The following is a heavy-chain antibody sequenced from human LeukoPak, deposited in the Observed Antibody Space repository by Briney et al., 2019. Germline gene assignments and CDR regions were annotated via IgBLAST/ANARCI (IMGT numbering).Heavy chain of an antibody. D-gene: IGHD2-15*01. Sequence: GGSLRPSCAASGFTFSSYSMNWVRQAPGKGLEWVSPISSSSSYIYYADSVKGRFTISRDNAKNSLYLQMNSLRAEDTAVYYCASGASGGSYWGQGTLVTVSS. CDR2: ISSSSSYI. CDR1: GFTFSSYS. J-gene: IGHJ4*02. V-gene: IGHV3-21*01. CDR3: ASGASGGSY.